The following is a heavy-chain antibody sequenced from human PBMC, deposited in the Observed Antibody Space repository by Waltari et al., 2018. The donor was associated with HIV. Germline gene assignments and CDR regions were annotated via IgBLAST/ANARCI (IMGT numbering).Heavy chain of an antibody. J-gene: IGHJ5*02. D-gene: IGHD3-10*02. CDR2: IRYDGSYK. CDR3: AKVLRTNVRGGAFDP. V-gene: IGHV3-30*02. CDR1: GFNFSDYG. Sequence: QVQLVESGGGVVQPGGSLRLSCVAPGFNFSDYGMHWVRQGPGKGLEWVTFIRYDGSYKSYLQSVKGRFTISRDNSKNIVYLQMNNLRSEDTSIYYCAKVLRTNVRGGAFDPWGQGTLVTVSS.